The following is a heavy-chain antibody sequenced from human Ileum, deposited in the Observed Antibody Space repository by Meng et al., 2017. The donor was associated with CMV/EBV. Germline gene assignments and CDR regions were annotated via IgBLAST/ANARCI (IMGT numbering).Heavy chain of an antibody. CDR1: GGSFRGYY. Sequence: SLTCAVYGGSFRGYYWGWIRQPPGKGLEWIGEINHSGSTNYNPSLKSRVTISVDTSKNQFSLKLSSVTAADTAVYYCARGRSGSYNYWGQGTLVTVSS. J-gene: IGHJ4*02. CDR3: ARGRSGSYNY. CDR2: INHSGST. D-gene: IGHD3-10*01. V-gene: IGHV4-34*01.